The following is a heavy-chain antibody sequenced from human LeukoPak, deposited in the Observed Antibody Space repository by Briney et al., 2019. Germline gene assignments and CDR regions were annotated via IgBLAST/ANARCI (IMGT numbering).Heavy chain of an antibody. CDR1: GGTFSSYA. D-gene: IGHD6-13*01. Sequence: GASVKVSCKASGGTFSSYAISWVRQAPGQGLEWMGGIIPIFGTANYAQKFQGRVTITADKSTSTAYMELSGLRSEDTAVYYCARGDIAAAGTDYYYYMDVWGKGTTVTVSS. V-gene: IGHV1-69*06. CDR3: ARGDIAAAGTDYYYYMDV. J-gene: IGHJ6*03. CDR2: IIPIFGTA.